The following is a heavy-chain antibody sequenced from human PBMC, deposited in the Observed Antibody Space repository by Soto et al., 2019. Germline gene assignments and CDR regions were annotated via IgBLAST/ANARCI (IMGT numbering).Heavy chain of an antibody. D-gene: IGHD3-22*01. CDR1: GFTLRSYG. V-gene: IGHV3-30*18. CDR3: AKDRGDESSGYSLVLRDDCGMDV. CDR2: ISYDGSNK. J-gene: IGHJ6*02. Sequence: GGSLRLSCAASGFTLRSYGMHWVRQAPGKGLEWVAVISYDGSNKYYADSVKGRFTISRDNSKNTLYLQMNSLRAEDTAVYYCAKDRGDESSGYSLVLRDDCGMDVGGQGPTVT.